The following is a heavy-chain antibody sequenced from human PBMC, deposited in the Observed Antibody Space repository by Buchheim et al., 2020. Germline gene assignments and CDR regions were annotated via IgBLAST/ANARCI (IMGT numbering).Heavy chain of an antibody. J-gene: IGHJ4*02. CDR3: ARDLSGSQDY. CDR1: GFTLRTYW. D-gene: IGHD1-26*01. Sequence: EVQLEESGGGLVQPGVSLRLSCAASGFTLRTYWLHCVRQAPGKGLEWVSRIYEDGSFTNYADSLKGRFTISSEHAASALYLPMTSLRVEDTAMYYCARDLSGSQDYWGQGTL. V-gene: IGHV3-74*01. CDR2: IYEDGSFT.